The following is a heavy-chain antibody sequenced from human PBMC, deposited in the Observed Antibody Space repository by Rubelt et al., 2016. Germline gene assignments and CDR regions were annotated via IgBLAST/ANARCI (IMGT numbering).Heavy chain of an antibody. V-gene: IGHV3-30*02. CDR3: AKVGVSSAPLEDDAFDI. CDR2: IRYDGSNK. Sequence: QVQLVESGGGVVQPGGSLRLSCAASGFTFSSYGIHWVRQAPGKGLEWVAFIRYDGSNKYYVDSVKGRFTISRDNSKNTLYLQMNSLRAEDTAVYYCAKVGVSSAPLEDDAFDIWGQGTMVTVSS. D-gene: IGHD3-10*01. CDR1: GFTFSSYG. J-gene: IGHJ3*02.